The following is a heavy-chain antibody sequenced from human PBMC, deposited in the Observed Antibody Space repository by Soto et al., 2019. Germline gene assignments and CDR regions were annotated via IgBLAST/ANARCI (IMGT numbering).Heavy chain of an antibody. D-gene: IGHD2-2*01. Sequence: QVQLQESGPGLVKPSETLSLSCTVSGGSFSSYYCNWVRKSAGKGLGCIVRIYPTGSTTYNPSLKSRLTMSVDTSKNQFSLRLTSMTAADTAVYYCATGRSEIVPGAMDTWGQGTLVTVSS. CDR2: IYPTGST. CDR3: ATGRSEIVPGAMDT. J-gene: IGHJ5*02. CDR1: GGSFSSYY. V-gene: IGHV4-4*07.